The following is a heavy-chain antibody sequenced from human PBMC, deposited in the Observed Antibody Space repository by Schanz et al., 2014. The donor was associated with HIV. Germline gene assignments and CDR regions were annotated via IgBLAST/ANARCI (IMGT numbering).Heavy chain of an antibody. Sequence: QEQLVESGGGVVQPGKSLRLSCAASGFTFRNFGMHWVRQAPGKGLEWVAVIWYDGSNKYYADSVKGRFTISRDNSKNTLYLQMNSLRAEDTAVYYCTKEVPPDVWGQGALVSVSS. V-gene: IGHV3-33*06. J-gene: IGHJ4*02. CDR1: GFTFRNFG. CDR2: IWYDGSNK. CDR3: TKEVPPDV. D-gene: IGHD1-1*01.